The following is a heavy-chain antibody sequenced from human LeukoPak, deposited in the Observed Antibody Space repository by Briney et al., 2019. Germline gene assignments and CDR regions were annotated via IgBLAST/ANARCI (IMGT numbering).Heavy chain of an antibody. V-gene: IGHV1-69*13. D-gene: IGHD4-11*01. CDR1: GGPFSGHG. Sequence: SVKVSCKVSGGPFSGHGISWVRQAPGEGLEWMGGITAIYETTNYAERFQGRVTMTADESTSTFYMELSSLRSEDTAVYYCARGLHSSYYGYGMDFWGQGTTVTVSS. J-gene: IGHJ6*02. CDR3: ARGLHSSYYGYGMDF. CDR2: ITAIYETT.